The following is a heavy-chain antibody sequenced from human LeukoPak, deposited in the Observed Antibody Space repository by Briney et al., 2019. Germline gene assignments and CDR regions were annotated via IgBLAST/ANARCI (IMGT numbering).Heavy chain of an antibody. CDR1: GGTFSSYA. J-gene: IGHJ6*02. Sequence: SVKVSCKASGGTFSSYAISWVRQAPGQGLEWMGGIIPIFGTANYAQKFQGRVTITADESTSTAYMELSSLRSEDTAVYYCARDRGIAAARDYYYYGMDVWGQGTTVTVPS. CDR3: ARDRGIAAARDYYYYGMDV. CDR2: IIPIFGTA. D-gene: IGHD6-13*01. V-gene: IGHV1-69*13.